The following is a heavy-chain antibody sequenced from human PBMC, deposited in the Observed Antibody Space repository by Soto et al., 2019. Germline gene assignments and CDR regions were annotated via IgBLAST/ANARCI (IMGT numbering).Heavy chain of an antibody. D-gene: IGHD3-3*01. CDR1: GYTFTSYA. Sequence: QVQLVQSGAEVKKPGASVKVSCKASGYTFTSYAMHWVRQAPGQRLEWMGWINAGNGNTKYSQKFQGRVTITRDTSASTAYMELSSLRSEDTAVYYWARGKGTIFGGVMGGAFDYWGQGALVTVSS. V-gene: IGHV1-3*01. CDR3: ARGKGTIFGGVMGGAFDY. J-gene: IGHJ4*02. CDR2: INAGNGNT.